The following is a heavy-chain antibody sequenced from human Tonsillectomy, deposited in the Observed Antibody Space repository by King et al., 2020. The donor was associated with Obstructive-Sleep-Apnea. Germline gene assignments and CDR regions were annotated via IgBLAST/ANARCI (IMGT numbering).Heavy chain of an antibody. J-gene: IGHJ6*02. CDR3: ARFARVEKPFPHMDV. CDR1: GGSISSSDW. D-gene: IGHD3-16*01. V-gene: IGHV4-4*02. Sequence: QLQESGPGLVKPSGTLSLTCTVSGGSISSSDWWSWVRQPPGKGLEWIGEIYHSGNTNYNPSLKSRVAISVDKSKNQFSLNLSSVTAADTAMYYCARFARVEKPFPHMDVWGQGTTVTVSS. CDR2: IYHSGNT.